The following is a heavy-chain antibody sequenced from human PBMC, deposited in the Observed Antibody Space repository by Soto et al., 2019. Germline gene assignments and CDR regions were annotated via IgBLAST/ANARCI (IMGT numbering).Heavy chain of an antibody. CDR2: IYSSGSP. D-gene: IGHD5-18*01. CDR3: ARDHPHSYGVYYFDY. J-gene: IGHJ4*02. CDR1: GGSISNYY. V-gene: IGHV4-59*01. Sequence: PSETLSLTCTVSGGSISNYYWNWIRQSPGKGLEWIGYIYSSGSPHYNPSLQNRVTISIDTSKNQVSLKVNSVTAADTAVYYCARDHPHSYGVYYFDYWGQGTPVTVSS.